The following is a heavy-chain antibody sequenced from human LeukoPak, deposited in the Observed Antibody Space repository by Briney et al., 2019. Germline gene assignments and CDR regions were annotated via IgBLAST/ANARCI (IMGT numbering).Heavy chain of an antibody. D-gene: IGHD5-12*01. CDR1: GFTFSRYW. CDR2: IKLDGSEK. CDR3: AKDYGPDIVSTIGDY. Sequence: GGSLRLSCAASGFTFSRYWMSWVRQAPGKGLEWVANIKLDGSEKYYVDSVKGRFTISRDNSRNTLYLQMNSLRADDTAIYYCAKDYGPDIVSTIGDYWGQGTLVTVSS. J-gene: IGHJ4*02. V-gene: IGHV3-7*03.